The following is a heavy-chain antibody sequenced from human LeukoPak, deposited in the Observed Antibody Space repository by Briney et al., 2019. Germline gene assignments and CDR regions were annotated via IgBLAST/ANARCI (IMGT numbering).Heavy chain of an antibody. CDR3: AKGGFVRVLFDY. J-gene: IGHJ4*02. CDR1: GFTFSSYA. Sequence: GGSLRLSGAASGFTFSSYAMSWVRQAPGKGLEWVSAISGSGGSTYYADSVKGRFTISRDNSKNTLYLQMNSLRAEDTAVYYCAKGGFVRVLFDYWGQGTLVTVSS. CDR2: ISGSGGST. V-gene: IGHV3-23*01.